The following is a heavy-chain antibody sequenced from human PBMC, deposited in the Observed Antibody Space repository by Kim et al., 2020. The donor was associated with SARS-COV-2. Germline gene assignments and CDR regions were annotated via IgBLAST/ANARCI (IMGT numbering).Heavy chain of an antibody. CDR3: ARSWAFDY. D-gene: IGHD6-13*01. CDR2: NGNT. V-gene: IGHV1-3*01. J-gene: IGHJ4*02. Sequence: NGNTKYSQKFQGRVTITRDTSASTAYMELSSLRSEDTAVYYCARSWAFDYWGQGTLVTVSS.